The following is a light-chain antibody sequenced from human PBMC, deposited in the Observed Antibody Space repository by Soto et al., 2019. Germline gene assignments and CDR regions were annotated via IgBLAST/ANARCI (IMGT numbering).Light chain of an antibody. CDR3: QQTYRTPMYT. V-gene: IGKV1-39*01. CDR2: AAS. CDR1: QSIINY. Sequence: DIQMTQSPSSLSESVGDSVTLSCRASQSIINYLNWYRQRPGQAPELLIFAASSLLSGVPPRFSGSGSGTDFTLTISSLQPEDFGTYYCQQTYRTPMYTFGQGTRLEIK. J-gene: IGKJ2*01.